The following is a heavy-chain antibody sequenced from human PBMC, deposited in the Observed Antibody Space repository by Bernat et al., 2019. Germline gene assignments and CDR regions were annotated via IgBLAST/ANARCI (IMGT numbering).Heavy chain of an antibody. CDR2: ISYDGTNK. CDR3: AGLGGVGALAPIDY. CDR1: GFTFNNYA. D-gene: IGHD1-26*01. J-gene: IGHJ4*02. V-gene: IGHV3-30-3*01. Sequence: QVQLVESGGGVVQPGRSLRLSCAASGFTFNNYAMHWVRQAPGKGLEWVAVISYDGTNKYYADSAKGRFTISRDNSKNTVYLQMNSLKAEDTALYYCAGLGGVGALAPIDYWGQGILVTVSS.